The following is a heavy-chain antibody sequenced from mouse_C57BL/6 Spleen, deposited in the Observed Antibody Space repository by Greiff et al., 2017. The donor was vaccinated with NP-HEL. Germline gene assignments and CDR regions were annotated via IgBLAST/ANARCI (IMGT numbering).Heavy chain of an antibody. CDR2: IDPSDSYT. D-gene: IGHD1-1*01. CDR1: GYTFTSYW. V-gene: IGHV1-50*01. J-gene: IGHJ2*01. CDR3: ARGYGREDFDY. Sequence: QVQLKQPGAELVKPGASVKLSCKASGYTFTSYWMQWVKQRPGQGLEWIGEIDPSDSYTNYNQKFKGKATLTVDTSSSTAYMQLSSLTSEDSAVYYCARGYGREDFDYWGQGTTLTVSS.